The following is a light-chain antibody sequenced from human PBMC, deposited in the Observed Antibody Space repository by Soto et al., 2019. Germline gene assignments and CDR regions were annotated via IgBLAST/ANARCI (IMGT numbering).Light chain of an antibody. CDR2: DAS. V-gene: IGKV1-17*01. Sequence: DIQMTQSPSSLSASVGDRVTITCRASQGIRSDLGWFQQKPGKAPKRLIYDASNLESGVPSRFSGSGSGTEFTLTISSVQPEDFATYYCLQHNNYPWTFGQGTKVEIK. CDR3: LQHNNYPWT. CDR1: QGIRSD. J-gene: IGKJ1*01.